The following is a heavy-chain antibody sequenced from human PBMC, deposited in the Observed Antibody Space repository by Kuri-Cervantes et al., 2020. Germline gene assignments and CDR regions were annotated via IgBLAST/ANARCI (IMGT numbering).Heavy chain of an antibody. D-gene: IGHD2-15*01. J-gene: IGHJ1*01. CDR2: IYYSGST. Sequence: GSLRLSCTVSGGSVSSGSYYWSWIRQPPGKGLEWTGYIYYSGSTNYNPSLKSRVTISVDTSKNQFSLKLSSVTAADTAVYYCASYCSGGSCYSGYFQHWGQGTLVTVSS. CDR1: GGSVSSGSYY. V-gene: IGHV4-61*01. CDR3: ASYCSGGSCYSGYFQH.